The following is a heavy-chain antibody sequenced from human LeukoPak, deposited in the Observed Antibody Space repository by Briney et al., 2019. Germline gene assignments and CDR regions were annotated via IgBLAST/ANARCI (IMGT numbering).Heavy chain of an antibody. CDR2: ISYDGSNK. J-gene: IGHJ5*02. V-gene: IGHV3-30-3*01. CDR1: GFTFSSYA. CDR3: ARYSSGWYWFDP. Sequence: SGGSPRLSCAASGFTFSSYAMHWVRQAPGKGLGWVAVISYDGSNKYYADSVKGRFTISRDNSKNTLYLQMNSLRAEDTAVYYCARYSSGWYWFDPWGQGTLVTVSS. D-gene: IGHD6-19*01.